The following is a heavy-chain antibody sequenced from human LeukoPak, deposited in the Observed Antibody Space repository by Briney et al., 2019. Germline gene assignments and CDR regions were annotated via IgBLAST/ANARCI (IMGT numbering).Heavy chain of an antibody. CDR3: ARGGSSLAPYYFDY. Sequence: GGSLRLSCETFGFTFSSYSMNWVRQAPGKGLEWVSSISSSSSYIYYADSVKGRFTISRDNAKNSLYLQMNSLRAEDTAVYYCARGGSSLAPYYFDYWGQGTLVTVSS. V-gene: IGHV3-21*01. D-gene: IGHD6-6*01. J-gene: IGHJ4*02. CDR1: GFTFSSYS. CDR2: ISSSSSYI.